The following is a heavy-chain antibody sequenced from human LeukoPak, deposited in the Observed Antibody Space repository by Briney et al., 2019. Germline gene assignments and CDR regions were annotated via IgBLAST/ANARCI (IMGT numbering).Heavy chain of an antibody. J-gene: IGHJ3*02. CDR3: AKHSRSGDSGYGNAFDI. Sequence: SETLSLTCTVSGGSISSSSNYWDWVRQPPGKGLEWIGSICYSGSTYYNPSLKSRVTISVDASKNHFSLKLSSVTAADTAVYYCAKHSRSGDSGYGNAFDIWGQGTMVTVSS. CDR2: ICYSGST. D-gene: IGHD5-12*01. CDR1: GGSISSSSNY. V-gene: IGHV4-39*01.